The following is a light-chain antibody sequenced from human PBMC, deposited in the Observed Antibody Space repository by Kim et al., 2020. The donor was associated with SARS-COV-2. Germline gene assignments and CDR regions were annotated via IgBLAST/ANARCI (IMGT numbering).Light chain of an antibody. J-gene: IGKJ2*01. CDR1: QSVSSSY. Sequence: LSPGERATRSCRARQSVSSSYLAWYQQKPGQAPRLLIYATSTRATGIPDRFSGSGSGTDFTLTISRLEPEDFAVYYCKQYGDSSYTFGQGTKLEI. CDR3: KQYGDSSYT. V-gene: IGKV3-20*01. CDR2: ATS.